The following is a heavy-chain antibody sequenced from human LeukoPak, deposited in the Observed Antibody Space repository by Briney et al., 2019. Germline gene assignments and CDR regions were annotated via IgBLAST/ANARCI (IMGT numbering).Heavy chain of an antibody. CDR2: IKRDGSEK. J-gene: IGHJ4*02. V-gene: IGHV3-7*03. D-gene: IGHD2-2*02. CDR3: ARVYTGNRWHFDY. Sequence: GVSLRLSCAASGFTFSTYWMSWVRQAPGKGLECVANIKRDGSEKYYVGSVKGRFTIFRDDAKSSLYLQMNSLRAEDTAVYFCARVYTGNRWHFDYWGQGTLVTVSS. CDR1: GFTFSTYW.